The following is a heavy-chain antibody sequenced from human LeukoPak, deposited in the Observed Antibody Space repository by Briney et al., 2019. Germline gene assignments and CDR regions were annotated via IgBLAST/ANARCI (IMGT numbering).Heavy chain of an antibody. D-gene: IGHD3-3*01. CDR2: ISVRSNYR. CDR3: ARGVTYYDFWSGYYTPYFDY. Sequence: GGSLTLSCAASGYTFSDFSVNWVRQAPGKGLEWVSSISVRSNYRYYADSVRGRFTISRDDARDSLFLQMNSLRAEDTAVYYCARGVTYYDFWSGYYTPYFDYWGQGTLVTVSS. J-gene: IGHJ4*02. CDR1: GYTFSDFS. V-gene: IGHV3-21*01.